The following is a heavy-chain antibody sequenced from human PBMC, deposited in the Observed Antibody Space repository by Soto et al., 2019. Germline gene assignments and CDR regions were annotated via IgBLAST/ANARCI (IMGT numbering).Heavy chain of an antibody. CDR1: GYTFTSYY. D-gene: IGHD1-26*01. Sequence: GASVKVSCKASGYTFTSYYMHWVRQAPGQGLEWMGIINPSGGTTGYAQKFQGRVTMTRDTSPSTVYMELSSLRSEDTAVYYCASSSGSYDYGMDVWSQGTTVTVSS. J-gene: IGHJ6*02. CDR2: INPSGGTT. V-gene: IGHV1-46*01. CDR3: ASSSGSYDYGMDV.